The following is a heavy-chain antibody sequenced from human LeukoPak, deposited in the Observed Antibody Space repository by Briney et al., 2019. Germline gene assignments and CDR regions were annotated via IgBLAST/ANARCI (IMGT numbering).Heavy chain of an antibody. CDR1: GFTFDDYA. V-gene: IGHV3-9*01. D-gene: IGHD2-2*01. Sequence: PGRSLRLSCAASGFTFDDYAMHWVRQAPGKGLEWVSGISWNSGSIGYADPVKGRFTISRDNAKNSLYLQMNSLRAEDTAVYYCARDSSRCSSTSCYWSYYYYMDVWGKGTTVTVSS. CDR3: ARDSSRCSSTSCYWSYYYYMDV. CDR2: ISWNSGSI. J-gene: IGHJ6*03.